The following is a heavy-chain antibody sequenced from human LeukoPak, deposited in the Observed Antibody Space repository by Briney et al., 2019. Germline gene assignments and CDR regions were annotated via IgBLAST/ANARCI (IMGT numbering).Heavy chain of an antibody. CDR2: ITSSSSII. V-gene: IGHV3-48*01. J-gene: IGHJ4*02. D-gene: IGHD1-7*01. CDR3: ARVGLWHYPVDS. CDR1: GFTFGSYS. Sequence: GGSLRLSCAGSGFTFGSYSMNWVRQAPGKGLEWVSYITSSSSIIYYGDSVKGRFTVSRDNAKNSLYLQMNSLRAEDTAVYYCARVGLWHYPVDSWGQGTLVTVSS.